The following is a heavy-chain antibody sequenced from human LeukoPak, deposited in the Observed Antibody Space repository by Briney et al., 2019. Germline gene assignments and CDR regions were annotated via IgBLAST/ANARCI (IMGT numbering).Heavy chain of an antibody. J-gene: IGHJ4*02. Sequence: GGSLRLSCAASGLTFSSYAMSWVRQTPGKGLEWISGISGNGGRTYYADSVKGRFTISRDNSKNTLYLQMNSLRAEDTAVYYCAKDRMVYQHWGQGTLVTVSS. D-gene: IGHD2-8*01. CDR3: AKDRMVYQH. V-gene: IGHV3-23*01. CDR1: GLTFSSYA. CDR2: ISGNGGRT.